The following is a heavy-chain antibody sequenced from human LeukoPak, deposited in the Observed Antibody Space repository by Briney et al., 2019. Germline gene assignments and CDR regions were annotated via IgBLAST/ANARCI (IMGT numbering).Heavy chain of an antibody. J-gene: IGHJ4*02. Sequence: GGSLRLSCAASGFTFSSYAMSWVRQALGKGLEWVSAISGSGGSTYYADSVKGRFTISRDNSKNTLYLQMNSLRAEDTAVYYCASTGYSGYDYSFDYWGQGTLVTVSS. CDR3: ASTGYSGYDYSFDY. V-gene: IGHV3-23*01. CDR1: GFTFSSYA. CDR2: ISGSGGST. D-gene: IGHD5-12*01.